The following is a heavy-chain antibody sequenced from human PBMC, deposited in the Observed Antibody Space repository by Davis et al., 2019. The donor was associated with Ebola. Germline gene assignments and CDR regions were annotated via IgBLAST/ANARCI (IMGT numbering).Heavy chain of an antibody. J-gene: IGHJ5*02. Sequence: PGGSLRLSCAASGFIFSSYAMSWVRQAPGKGLEWVPSISVRSITYHVDSVKGRFTISRDNSKNTLYLQMNSLRAEDTAVYYCAKVHPPTTVTTGWFDPWGQGTLVTVSS. CDR2: ISVRSIT. CDR1: GFIFSSYA. CDR3: AKVHPPTTVTTGWFDP. D-gene: IGHD4-17*01. V-gene: IGHV3-23*01.